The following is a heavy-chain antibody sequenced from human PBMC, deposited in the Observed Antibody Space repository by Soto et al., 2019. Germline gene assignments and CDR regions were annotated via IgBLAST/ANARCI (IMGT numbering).Heavy chain of an antibody. CDR2: IVVGRGNT. J-gene: IGHJ6*04. CDR3: ASGRYGCLDA. CDR1: GFPFTHSG. D-gene: IGHD3-16*01. V-gene: IGHV1-58*02. Sequence: SVKGSCKGSGFPFTHSGMQWVRQARGPRLGWIGWIVVGRGNTNYAQKFQERVTITGDMSTSTAKMELSSLSSEARAVYYCASGRYGCLDAWGKGTTVTVSS.